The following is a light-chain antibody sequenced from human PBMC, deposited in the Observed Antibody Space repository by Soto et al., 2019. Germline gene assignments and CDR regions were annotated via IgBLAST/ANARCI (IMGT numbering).Light chain of an antibody. CDR3: QQYGNSPPIT. J-gene: IGKJ4*01. CDR1: RSISSSS. V-gene: IGKV3-20*01. CDR2: GAS. Sequence: EIVVTQSRDTLSVSPGEGATLSCRASRSISSSSLAWYQQKPGQAPRLLIYGASSRATGIPDRFSGSGSGTDFTLTISRLEPDDFAVYYCQQYGNSPPITFGGGTKVDIK.